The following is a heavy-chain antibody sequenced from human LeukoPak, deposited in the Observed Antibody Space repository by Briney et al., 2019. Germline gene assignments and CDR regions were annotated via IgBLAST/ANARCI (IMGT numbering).Heavy chain of an antibody. D-gene: IGHD5-18*01. Sequence: PSETLSLTCTVSGGSISSSSNYWGWVRQPPGKGLEWIGSIYYSGSTYYNPSLKSRVTISVDTSKNQFSLKLSSVTAADTAVYYCARYTAMVNDAFDIWGQGTMVTVSS. CDR2: IYYSGST. CDR1: GGSISSSSNY. CDR3: ARYTAMVNDAFDI. V-gene: IGHV4-39*01. J-gene: IGHJ3*02.